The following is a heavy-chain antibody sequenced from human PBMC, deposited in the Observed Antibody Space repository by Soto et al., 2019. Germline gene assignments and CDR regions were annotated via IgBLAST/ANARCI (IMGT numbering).Heavy chain of an antibody. Sequence: EVQLVESGGGLVQPGGSLRLSCAASGFTFISYARPWVPRAPRRGLEYVSAISSNGGSTYYANSVKGRFTISRDNSKNTLYLQMGSLRAEDMAVYYCARVREGLGYCSGGSCLAFDPWGQGTLVTVSS. J-gene: IGHJ5*02. CDR3: ARVREGLGYCSGGSCLAFDP. V-gene: IGHV3-64*01. CDR1: GFTFISYA. D-gene: IGHD2-15*01. CDR2: ISSNGGST.